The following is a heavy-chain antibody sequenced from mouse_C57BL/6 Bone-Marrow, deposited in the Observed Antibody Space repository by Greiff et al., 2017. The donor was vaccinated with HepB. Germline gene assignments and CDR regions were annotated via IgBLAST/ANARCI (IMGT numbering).Heavy chain of an antibody. CDR3: ARSGGLRRAFDY. V-gene: IGHV1-64*01. J-gene: IGHJ2*01. D-gene: IGHD2-4*01. Sequence: QVQLKQPGAELVKPGASVKLSCKASGYTFTSYWMHWVKQRPGQGLEWIGMIHPNSGSTNYNEKFKSKATLTVDKSSSTAYMQLSSLTSEDSAVYYCARSGGLRRAFDYWGQGTTLTVSS. CDR2: IHPNSGST. CDR1: GYTFTSYW.